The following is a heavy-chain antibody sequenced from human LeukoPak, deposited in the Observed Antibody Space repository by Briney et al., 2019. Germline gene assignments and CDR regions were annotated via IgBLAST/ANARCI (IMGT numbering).Heavy chain of an antibody. Sequence: SETLSLTCTVSGGSISSHYWSWIRQPPGKGLEWIGYIYYSGSTNYNPPLKSRLTISLDTSKKQFSLKMYTAIAADTAIYYCAGGLRSTSYKAEYFQHWGQGTLVTVSS. J-gene: IGHJ1*01. CDR1: GGSISSHY. D-gene: IGHD2-2*01. V-gene: IGHV4-59*11. CDR2: IYYSGST. CDR3: AGGLRSTSYKAEYFQH.